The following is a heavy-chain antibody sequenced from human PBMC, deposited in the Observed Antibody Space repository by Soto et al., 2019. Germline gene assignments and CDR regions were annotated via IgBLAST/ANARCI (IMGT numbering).Heavy chain of an antibody. CDR3: ARVRNGDWYFDY. Sequence: PGGSLRLSCAASGFTFSSYWMHWVRQAPGKGLVWASRINIDGSTISYADSVKGRFTISRDNAKNTLYLQMNSLRGEDAAVYYCARVRNGDWYFDYWGQGTLVTVSS. D-gene: IGHD4-17*01. CDR1: GFTFSSYW. CDR2: INIDGSTI. J-gene: IGHJ4*02. V-gene: IGHV3-74*01.